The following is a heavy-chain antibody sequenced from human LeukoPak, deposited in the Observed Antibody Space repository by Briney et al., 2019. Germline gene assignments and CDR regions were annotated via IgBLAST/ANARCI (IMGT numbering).Heavy chain of an antibody. CDR2: ISSSSSTI. J-gene: IGHJ4*02. CDR1: GFTFSSYS. Sequence: GGSLRLSCAASGFTFSSYSMNWVRQAPGKGLEWVSYISSSSSTIYYADSVKGRFTISRDNAKNSLYLQMNSLRAEDTAVYYCATQTITLVVVISPFDYWGQGALVTVSS. CDR3: ATQTITLVVVISPFDY. D-gene: IGHD3-22*01. V-gene: IGHV3-48*01.